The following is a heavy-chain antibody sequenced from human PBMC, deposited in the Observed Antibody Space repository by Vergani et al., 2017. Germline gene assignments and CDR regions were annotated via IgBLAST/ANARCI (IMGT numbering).Heavy chain of an antibody. V-gene: IGHV3-7*03. CDR2: IKQDGSEN. CDR1: GFTFSSYW. CDR3: ARTGPRAARTSWFDP. Sequence: EVQLVESGGGLVQPGGSLRLSCAASGFTFSSYWMSWVRQAPGKGLEWVANIKQDGSENYYVDSVKGRFTISRDNAKNSLYLQMNSLRAEDTAVYYCARTGPRAARTSWFDPWGQGTLVTVSS. J-gene: IGHJ5*02. D-gene: IGHD6-6*01.